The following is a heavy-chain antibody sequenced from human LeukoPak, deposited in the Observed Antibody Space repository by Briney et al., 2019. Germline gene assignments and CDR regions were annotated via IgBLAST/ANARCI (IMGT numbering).Heavy chain of an antibody. CDR1: GFTFSSYA. Sequence: GGSLRLSCAASGFTFSSYAMSWVRQAPGKGLEWVSVIYSGGSTYYADSVKGRFTISRHNSKNTLYLQMNSLRAEDTAVYYCARDYFGVHYGMDVWGQGTTVTVSS. CDR2: IYSGGST. J-gene: IGHJ6*02. D-gene: IGHD3-3*01. V-gene: IGHV3-53*04. CDR3: ARDYFGVHYGMDV.